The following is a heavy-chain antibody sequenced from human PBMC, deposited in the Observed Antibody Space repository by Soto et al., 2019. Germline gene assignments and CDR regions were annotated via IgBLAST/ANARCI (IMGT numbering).Heavy chain of an antibody. CDR1: GFAVNADY. CDR2: IYAGGTT. J-gene: IGHJ4*02. V-gene: IGHV3-53*01. Sequence: EVQLVASGGGLIQPGGSLRLSCAASGFAVNADYMSWVRQAPGKGLEWVSVIYAGGTTHYSDSVKGRFTISRDNSKNRVFLQMNSLRAEDTAVYYCVRTSSYWGQGTQVIVSS. CDR3: VRTSSY. D-gene: IGHD2-2*01.